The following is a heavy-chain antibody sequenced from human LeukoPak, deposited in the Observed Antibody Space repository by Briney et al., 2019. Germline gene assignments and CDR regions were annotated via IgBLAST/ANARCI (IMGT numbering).Heavy chain of an antibody. Sequence: GGSLRLSCAGYGFALSSYAMSWVRQAPGKGLEWFLATSSSDAGTYHAESVRGRFTISRDNSKNTLYLQMNSLRADDAAVYYCARAPVTSCRGAFCYPFDIWGQGTLVTVSS. V-gene: IGHV3-23*01. CDR1: GFALSSYA. J-gene: IGHJ4*02. CDR2: TSSSDAGT. CDR3: ARAPVTSCRGAFCYPFDI. D-gene: IGHD2-15*01.